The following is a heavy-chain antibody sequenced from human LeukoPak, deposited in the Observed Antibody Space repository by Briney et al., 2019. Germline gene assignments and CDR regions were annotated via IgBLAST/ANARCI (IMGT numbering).Heavy chain of an antibody. V-gene: IGHV4-30-4*01. CDR1: GGSISSGDYY. Sequence: PSETLSLTCSVSGGSISSGDYYWSWIRQPPGKGLEWIGYMYESGTADYNPSLKSRVIMSVDTSKNQFSLKLTSVTAADTAVYYCVRDIGYCSGGDCYSYDAFDIWGQGTKVTVSS. D-gene: IGHD2-15*01. CDR2: MYESGTA. CDR3: VRDIGYCSGGDCYSYDAFDI. J-gene: IGHJ3*02.